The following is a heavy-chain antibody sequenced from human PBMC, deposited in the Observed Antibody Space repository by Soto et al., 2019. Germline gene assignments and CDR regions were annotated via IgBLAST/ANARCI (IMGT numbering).Heavy chain of an antibody. CDR3: ASDDYYDSSGYLA. CDR2: IYTSGST. V-gene: IGHV4-4*07. CDR1: GGSISSYY. D-gene: IGHD3-22*01. J-gene: IGHJ5*02. Sequence: SETLSLTCTVSGGSISSYYWSWIRQPAGKGLEWIGRIYTSGSTNYNPSLKSRVTMSVDTSKNQSSLKLSSVTAADTAVYYCASDDYYDSSGYLAWGQGTLVTVSS.